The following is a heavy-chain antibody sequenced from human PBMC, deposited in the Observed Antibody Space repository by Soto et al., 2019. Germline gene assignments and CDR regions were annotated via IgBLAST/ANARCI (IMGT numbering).Heavy chain of an antibody. Sequence: SETLSLTCAVYGGSFSGYYWSWIRQPPGKGLEWIGEINHSGSTNYNPSLKSRVTISVDTSKNQFSLKLSSVTAADTAVYYCARGSKRVAPKVRNYYYDYMDVWGKGTTVTVSS. CDR3: ARGSKRVAPKVRNYYYDYMDV. D-gene: IGHD2-15*01. CDR2: INHSGST. J-gene: IGHJ6*03. V-gene: IGHV4-34*01. CDR1: GGSFSGYY.